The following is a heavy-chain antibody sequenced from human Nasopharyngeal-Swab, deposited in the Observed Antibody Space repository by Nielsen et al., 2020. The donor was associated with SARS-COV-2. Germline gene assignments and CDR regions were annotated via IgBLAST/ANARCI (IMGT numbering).Heavy chain of an antibody. CDR3: AKEGLLRGYSYGYLGDY. D-gene: IGHD5-18*01. CDR2: ISYDGSNK. CDR1: GFTFSTYG. Sequence: GGSLRPACAASGFTFSTYGTHWVRQAPGKGLEWVAVISYDGSNKYYADSVKGRFTISRDNSKNTLYLQMNSLRAEDTAVYYCAKEGLLRGYSYGYLGDYWGQGTLVTVSS. V-gene: IGHV3-30*18. J-gene: IGHJ4*02.